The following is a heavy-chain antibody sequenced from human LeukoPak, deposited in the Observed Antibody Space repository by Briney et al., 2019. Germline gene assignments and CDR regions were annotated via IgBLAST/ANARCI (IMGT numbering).Heavy chain of an antibody. CDR1: GDTFSSYA. D-gene: IGHD3-10*01. CDR3: ARGGITTVRGVITPYYFDS. CDR2: IIPIFGTA. V-gene: IGHV1-69*01. Sequence: ASVKVSCKASGDTFSSYAISWVRQAPGQGLEWMGGIIPIFGTANYAQKFQGRVTITADESTSTAYMELSSLRSEDTAVYYCARGGITTVRGVITPYYFDSWGQGTLVTVSS. J-gene: IGHJ4*02.